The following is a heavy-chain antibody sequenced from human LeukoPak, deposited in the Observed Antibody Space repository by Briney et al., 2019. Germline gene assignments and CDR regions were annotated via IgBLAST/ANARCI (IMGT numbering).Heavy chain of an antibody. V-gene: IGHV3-49*04. CDR3: PSIPLGGGSGMKKGFDP. J-gene: IGHJ5*02. Sequence: PGLALRLSCTGCGFRVGEWAMIWVRQAPGRGGEGVGLIRSKAYGGTTEYAASVKGRFNISRDDSKRIVYMHMNSLKTEDTAVYYCPSIPLGGGSGMKKGFDPWGQGPLVSVSS. CDR2: IRSKAYGGTT. CDR1: GFRVGEWA. D-gene: IGHD3-10*01.